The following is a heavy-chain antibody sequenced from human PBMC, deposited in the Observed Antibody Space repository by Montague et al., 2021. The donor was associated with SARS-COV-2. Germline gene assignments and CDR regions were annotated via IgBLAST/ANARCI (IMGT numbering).Heavy chain of an antibody. CDR2: ISSSGSTL. V-gene: IGHV3-48*03. D-gene: IGHD3-22*01. J-gene: IGHJ4*02. CDR1: GFTFSRYE. Sequence: SLRLSCAASGFTFSRYEMNWVRQAPGKGLEWVSYISSSGSTLYYADSVKGRFTISRDNAKNSLYLQMNSLRAEDTAVYYCARGALWVVVVITAPLIFDYWGQGTLVTVSS. CDR3: ARGALWVVVVITAPLIFDY.